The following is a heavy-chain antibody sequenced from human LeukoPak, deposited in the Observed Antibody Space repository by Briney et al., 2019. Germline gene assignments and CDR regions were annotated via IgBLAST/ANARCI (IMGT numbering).Heavy chain of an antibody. V-gene: IGHV1-2*06. J-gene: IGHJ4*02. CDR2: INPNSGGA. Sequence: ASVKVSCKASGYTFTGYYMHWVRQAPGQGLEWMGRINPNSGGANYAQKFQGRVTMTRDTSISTAYMELSRLRSDDTAVYYCAREVGGSGSGSYDYWGQGTLVTVSS. D-gene: IGHD3-10*01. CDR1: GYTFTGYY. CDR3: AREVGGSGSGSYDY.